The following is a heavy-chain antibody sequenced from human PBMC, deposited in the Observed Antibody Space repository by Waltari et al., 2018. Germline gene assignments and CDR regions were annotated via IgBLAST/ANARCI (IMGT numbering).Heavy chain of an antibody. CDR3: AKVVAAAGRGDY. CDR2: ISGSGGST. CDR1: GFTFSSYA. D-gene: IGHD6-13*01. V-gene: IGHV3-23*01. J-gene: IGHJ4*02. Sequence: EVQLLESGGGLVPPGGSLRLSCAASGFTFSSYALSWVRQAPGKGLEWVSAISGSGGSTYYADSVKGRFTISRDNSKNTLYLQMNSLRAEDTAVYYCAKVVAAAGRGDYWGQGTLVTVSS.